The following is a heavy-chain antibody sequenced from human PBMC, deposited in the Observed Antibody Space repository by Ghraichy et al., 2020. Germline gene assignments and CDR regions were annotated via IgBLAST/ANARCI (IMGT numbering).Heavy chain of an antibody. J-gene: IGHJ5*02. CDR3: ATNVAVAGTSGLCIPSWFDP. D-gene: IGHD6-19*01. V-gene: IGHV1-24*01. Sequence: ASVKVSCKVSGYTLIDLPMHWVRQAPGKGLEWMGGFGPEHGKTIYAQKFQGRVTMTEDTSTDTAYMEVSSLTSEDTAVYYCATNVAVAGTSGLCIPSWFDPWGQGTLVTVSS. CDR1: GYTLIDLP. CDR2: FGPEHGKT.